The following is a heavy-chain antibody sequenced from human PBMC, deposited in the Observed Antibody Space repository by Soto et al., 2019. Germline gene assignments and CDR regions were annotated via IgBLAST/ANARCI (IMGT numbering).Heavy chain of an antibody. V-gene: IGHV4-59*01. CDR1: GGSISSYY. CDR3: ARDRRSDYGDYVMSSWFDP. CDR2: IYYSGST. J-gene: IGHJ5*02. D-gene: IGHD4-17*01. Sequence: SETLSLTCTVSGGSISSYYWSWIRQPPGKGLEWIGYIYYSGSTYYNPSLKNRVTISVDTSKNQFSLKLSSVTAADTAVYYCARDRRSDYGDYVMSSWFDPWGQGTLVTVSS.